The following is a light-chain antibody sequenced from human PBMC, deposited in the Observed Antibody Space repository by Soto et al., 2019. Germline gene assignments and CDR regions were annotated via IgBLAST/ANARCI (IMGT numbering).Light chain of an antibody. J-gene: IGKJ3*01. CDR2: GAS. CDR1: QSVSSSY. V-gene: IGKV3-20*01. CDR3: QQYGSSPRFN. Sequence: EIVLTQSPGTLSLSPGERATLSCRASQSVSSSYLAWYQQKPGQAPRLLIYGASSRATGIPDRFSGSGSGTDLTLTISRLEPEDFAVYYCQQYGSSPRFNFGPGTKVDIK.